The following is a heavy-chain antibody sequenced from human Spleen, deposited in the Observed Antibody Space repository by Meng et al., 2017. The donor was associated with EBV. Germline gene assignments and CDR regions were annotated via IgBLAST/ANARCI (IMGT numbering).Heavy chain of an antibody. J-gene: IGHJ4*02. CDR2: INHVGST. V-gene: IGHV4-34*01. CDR3: ARTLRERLFDWF. Sequence: VQLQRWGPGLLKPSATLALPCAVDGGSFSDYYWSWIRQPPGKGLEWIGEINHVGSTNYNPSLKSRVIMSVDTSKNQFSLRLSSVTAADAAVYYCARTLRERLFDWFWSQGTLVTVSS. CDR1: GGSFSDYY. D-gene: IGHD3-9*01.